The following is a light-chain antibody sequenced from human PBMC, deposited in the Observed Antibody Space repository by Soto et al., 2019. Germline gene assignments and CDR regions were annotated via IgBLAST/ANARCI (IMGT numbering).Light chain of an antibody. CDR3: HHYGSSPLT. CDR2: GAS. Sequence: VVLTQSPGTLSLSPGERATLSCRASQIVSASHLAWYQQKPGQAPRLLLYGASTRATDIPDRFSGSGSGTDFTLTISRVEPEDFAVFYCHHYGSSPLTFGGGTKVEIK. CDR1: QIVSASH. J-gene: IGKJ4*01. V-gene: IGKV3-20*01.